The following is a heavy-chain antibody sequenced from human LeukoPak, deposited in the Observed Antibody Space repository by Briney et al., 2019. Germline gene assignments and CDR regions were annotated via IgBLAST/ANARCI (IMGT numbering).Heavy chain of an antibody. CDR1: GGSISSSSNY. V-gene: IGHV4-39*01. Sequence: SETLSLTCTVSGGSISSSSNYWGWIRQPPGKGLEWIGSMYYSGSTYYNPSLKSRVTISVDTSKNQFSLKLTSVTAADTAVYFCARIYYYDGSGPFDYWGQGTLVTVSS. J-gene: IGHJ4*02. CDR3: ARIYYYDGSGPFDY. D-gene: IGHD3-22*01. CDR2: MYYSGST.